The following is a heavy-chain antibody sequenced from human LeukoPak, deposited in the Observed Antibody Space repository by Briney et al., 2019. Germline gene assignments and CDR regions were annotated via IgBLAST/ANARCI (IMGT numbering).Heavy chain of an antibody. V-gene: IGHV4-34*01. CDR1: GGSFSGYY. Sequence: SETLSLTCAVYGGSFSGYYWSWIRQPPGKGLEWIGEINHSGSTNYNPALKRRVTISVDTTTNKFSLKLSSVTAADTAVYYCARGLTISFGESDDAFDIWGQATMLTVSS. CDR3: ARGLTISFGESDDAFDI. CDR2: INHSGST. J-gene: IGHJ3*02. D-gene: IGHD3-10*01.